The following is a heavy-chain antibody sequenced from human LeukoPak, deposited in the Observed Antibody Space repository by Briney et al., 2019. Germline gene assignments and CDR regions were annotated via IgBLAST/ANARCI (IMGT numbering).Heavy chain of an antibody. V-gene: IGHV3-30*04. J-gene: IGHJ4*02. CDR1: GFTFSSYA. Sequence: GGSLRLSCAASGFTFSSYAMHWVRQAPGRGLEWVAVISYDGTNKYYADSVKGRFTISRDNSKNTLYLQMNSLRPEDTAVYYCARGTGSSWYYDYWGQGTLVTVSS. D-gene: IGHD6-13*01. CDR2: ISYDGTNK. CDR3: ARGTGSSWYYDY.